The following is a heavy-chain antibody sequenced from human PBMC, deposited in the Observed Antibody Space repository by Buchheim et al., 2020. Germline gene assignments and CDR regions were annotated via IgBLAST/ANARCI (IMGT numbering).Heavy chain of an antibody. D-gene: IGHD3-22*01. J-gene: IGHJ5*02. V-gene: IGHV1-8*01. CDR2: MNPNSGNT. CDR3: AKMDFYDRSGYPNWFDP. Sequence: QVQLVQSGAEVKKPGASVKVSCKASGYTFTNYDINWVRQATGQGLEWMGWMNPNSGNTGFAQKFQGRVTMTRNTPIGTAYLELSSLRSEDTAVYYCAKMDFYDRSGYPNWFDPWGQGTL. CDR1: GYTFTNYD.